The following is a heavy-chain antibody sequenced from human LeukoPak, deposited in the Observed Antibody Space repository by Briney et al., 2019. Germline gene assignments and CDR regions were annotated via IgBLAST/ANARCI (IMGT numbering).Heavy chain of an antibody. CDR2: ISYDGSNK. J-gene: IGHJ3*02. V-gene: IGHV3-30*04. D-gene: IGHD3-22*01. Sequence: GRSLRLSCAASGFTYTKHAMHWVRQAPGKGLEWVAVISYDGSNKYYADSVKGRFTISRDNSKNTLYLQMNSLRAEDTAVYYCARSPKGYYDSSGYHNGYDAFDIWGQGTMVTVSS. CDR1: GFTYTKHA. CDR3: ARSPKGYYDSSGYHNGYDAFDI.